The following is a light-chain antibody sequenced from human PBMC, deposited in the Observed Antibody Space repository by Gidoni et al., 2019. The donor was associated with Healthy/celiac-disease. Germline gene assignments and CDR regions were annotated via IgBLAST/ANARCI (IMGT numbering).Light chain of an antibody. J-gene: IGLJ2*01. V-gene: IGLV3-1*01. CDR1: TLGDKY. CDR3: QAWDSSTVV. Sequence: SYELTQPPPVSVAPGQTASITCSGETLGDKYACWYQQKPGQSPVLVIYQYSKRPSGIPERFSGSNSGNTATLTISGTQAMDEADYYCQAWDSSTVVFGGGTKLTVL. CDR2: QYS.